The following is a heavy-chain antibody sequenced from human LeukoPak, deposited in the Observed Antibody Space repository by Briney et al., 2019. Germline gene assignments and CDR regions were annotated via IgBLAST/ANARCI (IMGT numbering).Heavy chain of an antibody. CDR1: GFTFSSYS. Sequence: PGGSLRLSCAASGFTFSSYSMNWVRQAPGKGLEWVSYISSSGSTIYYADSVKGRFTISRDNAKSSLYLQMNSLRAEDTALYYCARRPRETGAFDIWGQGTMVTVSS. V-gene: IGHV3-48*04. CDR3: ARRPRETGAFDI. CDR2: ISSSGSTI. J-gene: IGHJ3*02.